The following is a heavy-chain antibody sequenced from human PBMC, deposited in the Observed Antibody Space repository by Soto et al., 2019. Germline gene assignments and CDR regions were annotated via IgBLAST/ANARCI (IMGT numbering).Heavy chain of an antibody. J-gene: IGHJ4*02. CDR3: ATSYGSGYRAFDF. V-gene: IGHV1-69*02. CDR1: GGTFNFYS. CDR2: VNPILSMS. Sequence: AVKGSCKASGGTFNFYSINWVRQAPGLGLEWMGRVNPILSMSNYAQRFQGRVTMTADKSTSTAYMELSGLRSEDTAIYYCATSYGSGYRAFDFWGQGALVTVSS. D-gene: IGHD3-10*01.